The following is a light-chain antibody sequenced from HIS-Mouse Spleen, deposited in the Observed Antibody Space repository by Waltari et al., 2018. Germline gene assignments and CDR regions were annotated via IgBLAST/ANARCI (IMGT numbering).Light chain of an antibody. J-gene: IGKJ1*01. CDR2: KAS. Sequence: DIQMTQSPSTLSASVRDRFTITCRASQSISSWLAWYQQKPGKAPKLLIYKASSLESGVPSRFSGSGSGTEFTLTISSLQPDDFATYYCQQYNSYSWTFGQGTKVEIK. CDR1: QSISSW. V-gene: IGKV1-5*03. CDR3: QQYNSYSWT.